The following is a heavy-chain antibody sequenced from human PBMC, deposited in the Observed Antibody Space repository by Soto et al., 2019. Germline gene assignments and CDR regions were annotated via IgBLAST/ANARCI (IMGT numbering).Heavy chain of an antibody. CDR3: GKVAASGYYAVDR. CDR1: GLTLSTSS. CDR2: IRSHSSVT. J-gene: IGHJ5*02. V-gene: IGHV3-48*01. D-gene: IGHD3-22*01. Sequence: EVQLVESGGMLVQPGGSLRLSCAASGLTLSTSSMNWVRQAPGKGLEWISYIRSHSSVTAYADSVKGRFTISRDSAKNSLYLQMNSLRVEDTAVYYCGKVAASGYYAVDRWGQGTLVTVSS.